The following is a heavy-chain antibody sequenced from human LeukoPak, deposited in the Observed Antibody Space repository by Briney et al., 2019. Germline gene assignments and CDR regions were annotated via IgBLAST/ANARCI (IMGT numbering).Heavy chain of an antibody. J-gene: IGHJ5*02. CDR3: ARHFDGPHPEGNSRLKWFDP. D-gene: IGHD1-1*01. CDR2: INHSGST. Sequence: PSETLSLTCAVYGGSFSGYYWSWIRQPPGKGLEWIGEINHSGSTNYNPSLKSRATISVDTSKNQFSLKLSSVTAADTAVYYCARHFDGPHPEGNSRLKWFDPWGQGTLATVSS. CDR1: GGSFSGYY. V-gene: IGHV4-34*01.